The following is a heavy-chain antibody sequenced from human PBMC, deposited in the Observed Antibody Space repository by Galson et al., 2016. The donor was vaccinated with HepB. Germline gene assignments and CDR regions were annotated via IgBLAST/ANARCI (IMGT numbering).Heavy chain of an antibody. CDR2: ILYSGSR. J-gene: IGHJ4*02. CDR3: TSGLVRGVISF. CDR1: GGSISSGGYY. V-gene: IGHV4-31*03. D-gene: IGHD3-10*01. Sequence: QVQLQESGPGLVKPSQTLSLTCSVSGGSISSGGYYWSWIRQHPGTGLEWIGYILYSGSRYYNPSLKSRVTISVDTSKNQFSLKLSSVTAADTAVYHCTSGLVRGVISFWGQGFLVSVSS.